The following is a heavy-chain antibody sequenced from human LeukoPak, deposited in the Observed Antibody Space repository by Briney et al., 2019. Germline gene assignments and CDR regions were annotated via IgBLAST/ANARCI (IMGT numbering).Heavy chain of an antibody. CDR1: GYTFTGYY. CDR2: INPNSGGT. CDR3: ARFGYCSGGSCYGEGFDY. J-gene: IGHJ4*02. V-gene: IGHV1-2*02. D-gene: IGHD2-15*01. Sequence: ASVKVSCKASGYTFTGYYMHWVRQAPGQGLEWMGWINPNSGGTNYAQKFQGRVTMTRDTSISTAYMELRRLRADDTAVYYCARFGYCSGGSCYGEGFDYWGQGTLVTVSS.